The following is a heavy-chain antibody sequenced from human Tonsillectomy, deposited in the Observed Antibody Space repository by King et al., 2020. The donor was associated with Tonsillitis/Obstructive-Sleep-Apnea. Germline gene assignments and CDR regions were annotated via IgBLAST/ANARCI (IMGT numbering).Heavy chain of an antibody. V-gene: IGHV1-46*01. CDR3: ASNLDCSSTSCYIADYYYYMDV. Sequence: VQLVESGAEVKKPGASVKVSCKASGYTFTSYYMHWVRQAPGQGLEWMGIINPSGGSTSYAQKFQGRVTMTRDTSTSTVYMGLSSLRSEDTAVYYCASNLDCSSTSCYIADYYYYMDVWGKGTTVTVSS. CDR2: INPSGGST. D-gene: IGHD2-2*02. CDR1: GYTFTSYY. J-gene: IGHJ6*03.